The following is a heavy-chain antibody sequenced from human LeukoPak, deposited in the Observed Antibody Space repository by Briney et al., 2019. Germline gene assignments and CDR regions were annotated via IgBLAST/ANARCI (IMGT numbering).Heavy chain of an antibody. Sequence: PGGSLRLSCAASGFTFSSYGMSWVRQAPGKGLEWVSAISGSGGSTYYADSVKGRFTISRDNSKNTLYLQMNSLRAEDTAVYYCAKRELLWFGEVYFDYWGQGTLVTVSS. CDR2: ISGSGGST. V-gene: IGHV3-23*01. J-gene: IGHJ4*02. D-gene: IGHD3-10*01. CDR1: GFTFSSYG. CDR3: AKRELLWFGEVYFDY.